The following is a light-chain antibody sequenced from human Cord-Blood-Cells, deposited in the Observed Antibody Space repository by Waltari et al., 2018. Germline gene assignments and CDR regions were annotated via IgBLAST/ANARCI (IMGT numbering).Light chain of an antibody. CDR2: EVS. CDR1: SSDVGGYNY. V-gene: IGLV2-8*01. CDR3: SSYAGSNNLV. Sequence: QSALTPPPSASGSPGQSVTISCTGTSSDVGGYNYVSCYHQHPGKAPKLMIYEVSKRPSGVPDRFSGSKSGNTASLTVSGLQAEDEADYYCSSYAGSNNLVFGGGTKLTVL. J-gene: IGLJ2*01.